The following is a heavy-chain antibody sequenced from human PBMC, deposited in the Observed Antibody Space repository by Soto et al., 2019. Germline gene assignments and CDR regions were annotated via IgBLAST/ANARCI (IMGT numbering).Heavy chain of an antibody. J-gene: IGHJ5*02. Sequence: SETLSLTCAVYGGSFSGYYCNWIRQPPGKGLEWIGEIDHSAYTNYNPSLKSRVTISVDTSKNQFSLRLTPVTAADTAVCYCPRVRDWFDHLGQVNLVTFSS. CDR3: PRVRDWFDH. V-gene: IGHV4-34*01. CDR2: IDHSAYT. D-gene: IGHD3-3*01. CDR1: GGSFSGYY.